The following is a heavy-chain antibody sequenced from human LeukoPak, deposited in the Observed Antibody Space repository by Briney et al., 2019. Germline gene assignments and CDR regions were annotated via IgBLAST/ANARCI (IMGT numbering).Heavy chain of an antibody. CDR2: IYYSGST. J-gene: IGHJ4*02. CDR1: GGSISSSSYY. Sequence: SETLSLTCTVSGGSISSSSYYWGWIRQPPGKGLEWIGSIYYSGSTNYNPSLKSRVTISVDTSKNQFSLKLSSVTAADTAVYYCASGRGYSYGVFDYWGQGTLVTVSS. V-gene: IGHV4-39*07. CDR3: ASGRGYSYGVFDY. D-gene: IGHD5-18*01.